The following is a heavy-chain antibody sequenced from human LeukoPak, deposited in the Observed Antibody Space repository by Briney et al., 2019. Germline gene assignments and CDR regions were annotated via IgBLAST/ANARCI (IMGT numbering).Heavy chain of an antibody. D-gene: IGHD3-16*01. CDR2: ISGSGGDT. J-gene: IGHJ4*02. Sequence: GGSLRLSCAAFGFTFINTWMNWVRQAPGKGLEWVSSISGSGGDTFYADSVRGRFIISRDDSKSTLYLQMNSLRAEDTAIYYCAKELRPNDYWGQGTLVTVSS. CDR1: GFTFINTW. V-gene: IGHV3-23*01. CDR3: AKELRPNDY.